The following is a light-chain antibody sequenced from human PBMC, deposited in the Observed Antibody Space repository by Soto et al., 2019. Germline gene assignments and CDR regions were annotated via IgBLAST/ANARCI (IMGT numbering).Light chain of an antibody. V-gene: IGKV1-5*03. J-gene: IGKJ2*01. CDR1: QTISSW. CDR2: KAS. Sequence: DIQMTQSPSTLSASVGDRVTITCRASQTISSWLAWYQQKPGKAPKLLIYKASSLESGVPSRFSGSGSGTEFTLTISSLQPDDFATYHCQQYKSYPRTFGQGTKLESK. CDR3: QQYKSYPRT.